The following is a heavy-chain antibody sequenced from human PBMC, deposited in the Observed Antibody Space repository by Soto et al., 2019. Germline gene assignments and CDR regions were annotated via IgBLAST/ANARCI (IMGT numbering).Heavy chain of an antibody. CDR1: GYTFTSYG. Sequence: QVQLVQSGAEVKKPGASVKVSCKASGYTFTSYGISWGRQAPGQGLEWMGWISAYNGNTNYAQKLHGRVTMTTDTSTSTAYVELRSLRSDDTAVYYCARSTIFRAYYFDYWGQGTLVTVSS. V-gene: IGHV1-18*01. CDR3: ARSTIFRAYYFDY. D-gene: IGHD3-9*01. CDR2: ISAYNGNT. J-gene: IGHJ4*02.